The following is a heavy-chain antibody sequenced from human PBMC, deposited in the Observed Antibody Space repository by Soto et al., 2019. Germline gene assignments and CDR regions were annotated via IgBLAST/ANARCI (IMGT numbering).Heavy chain of an antibody. J-gene: IGHJ4*02. V-gene: IGHV1-46*01. CDR2: INPSGGST. CDR1: GYTFTSYY. Sequence: GASVKVSCKASGYTFTSYYMHWVRQAPGQGLEWMAIINPSGGSTSYAQKFQGRVTMTRDTSTSTVYMELSSLRSEDTAVYYCARAVAVPADFDYWGQGTLVTVSS. CDR3: ARAVAVPADFDY. D-gene: IGHD6-19*01.